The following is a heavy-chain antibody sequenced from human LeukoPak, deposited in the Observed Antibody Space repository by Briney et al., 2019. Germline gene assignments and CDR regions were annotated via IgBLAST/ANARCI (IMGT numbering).Heavy chain of an antibody. D-gene: IGHD5-18*01. V-gene: IGHV1-69*13. J-gene: IGHJ4*02. CDR3: ASGRIDGYSYGSLQHIIFDY. Sequence: SVKVSCKASGGTFSSYAISWVRQAPGQGLEWMGGIIPIFGTANYAQKFQGRVTITADESTSTAYMELSSLRSEDTAVYYCASGRIDGYSYGSLQHIIFDYWGQGTLVTVSS. CDR2: IIPIFGTA. CDR1: GGTFSSYA.